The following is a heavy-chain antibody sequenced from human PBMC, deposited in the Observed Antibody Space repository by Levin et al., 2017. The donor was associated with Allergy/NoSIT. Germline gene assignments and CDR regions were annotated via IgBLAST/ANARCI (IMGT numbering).Heavy chain of an antibody. D-gene: IGHD6-6*01. V-gene: IGHV4-59*13. J-gene: IGHJ6*02. Sequence: GSLRLSCTVSGGSISSYHWSWIRRPPGKGLEWIGFAYYSGNTGSTNYNPSLKSRVTISVDTSKNQFSLKLSSVTAADTSVYYCARDRVLKSSSSREQYYYYGMDVWGQGTTVTVSS. CDR2: AYYSGNTGST. CDR1: GGSISSYH. CDR3: ARDRVLKSSSSREQYYYYGMDV.